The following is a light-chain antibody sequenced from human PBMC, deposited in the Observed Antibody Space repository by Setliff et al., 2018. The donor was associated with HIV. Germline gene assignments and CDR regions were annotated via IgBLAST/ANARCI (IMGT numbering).Light chain of an antibody. CDR1: SSDVGGYNY. J-gene: IGLJ1*01. CDR2: DVS. V-gene: IGLV2-14*01. CDR3: SSYTSSSTYV. Sequence: QSALTQSASVSGSPGQSITISCTGTSSDVGGYNYVSWYQQHPGKAPKLMISDVSKRPSGVSSRFSGSKSGNTASLTISGLQTEDEADYYCSSYTSSSTYVFGTGTRSPS.